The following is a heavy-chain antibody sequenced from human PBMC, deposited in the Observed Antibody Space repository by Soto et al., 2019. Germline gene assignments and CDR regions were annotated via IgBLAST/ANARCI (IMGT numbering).Heavy chain of an antibody. CDR3: ARASGSRLFDY. CDR2: IAFTGSAT. Sequence: VGSLRLSCATSGFTFHDYAMSWVRQAPGKGLEWVSAIAFTGSATYYADSVKGRFTISRDTSKNTLHLQMNSLRAEDTAVYYCARASGSRLFDYWGQGALVTVSS. J-gene: IGHJ4*02. V-gene: IGHV3-23*05. D-gene: IGHD1-26*01. CDR1: GFTFHDYA.